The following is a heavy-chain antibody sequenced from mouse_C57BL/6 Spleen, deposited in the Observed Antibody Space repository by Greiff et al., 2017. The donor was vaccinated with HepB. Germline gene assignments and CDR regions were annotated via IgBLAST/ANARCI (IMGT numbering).Heavy chain of an antibody. D-gene: IGHD1-1*01. CDR1: GYSFTGYY. V-gene: IGHV1-42*01. J-gene: IGHJ2*01. CDR2: INPSTGGT. CDR3: ARTYYYGSSRDYFDY. Sequence: VQLQQSGPELVKPGASVKISCKASGYSFTGYYMNWVKQSPEKSLEWIGEINPSTGGTTYNQKFKAKATLTVDKSSSTAYMQLKSLTSEDSAVYYCARTYYYGSSRDYFDYWGQGTTLTVSS.